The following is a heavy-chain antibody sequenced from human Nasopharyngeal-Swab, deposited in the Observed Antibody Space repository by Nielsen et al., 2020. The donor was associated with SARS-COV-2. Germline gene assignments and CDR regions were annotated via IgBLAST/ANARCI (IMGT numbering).Heavy chain of an antibody. CDR2: LTGSGDAT. D-gene: IGHD3-16*01. Sequence: GESLKISCGASGFTFSSYTMSWVRQAPGRGLEWVSALTGSGDATNYADSVRGRFTISRDNSKSTLYLQMNSLRAEDTAEDFCAKDGVRLNGIDVWGQGTTVTVSS. J-gene: IGHJ6*02. V-gene: IGHV3-23*01. CDR1: GFTFSSYT. CDR3: AKDGVRLNGIDV.